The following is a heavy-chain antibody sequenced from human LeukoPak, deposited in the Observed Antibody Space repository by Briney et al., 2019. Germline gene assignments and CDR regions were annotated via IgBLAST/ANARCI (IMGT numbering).Heavy chain of an antibody. Sequence: SETLSLTCAVYGGSFSGYYWTWIRQPPGKGLEWIGEINHSGSTNYNPSLKSRVTVSVDTSKNQFSLKLSSVTAADTAVYYCARAPGAVAIDYWGQGTTVTVSS. J-gene: IGHJ4*02. CDR1: GGSFSGYY. V-gene: IGHV4-34*01. CDR3: ARAPGAVAIDY. CDR2: INHSGST. D-gene: IGHD6-19*01.